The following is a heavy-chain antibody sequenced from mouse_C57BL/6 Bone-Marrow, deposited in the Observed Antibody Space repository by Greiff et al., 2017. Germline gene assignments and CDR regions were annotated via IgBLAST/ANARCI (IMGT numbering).Heavy chain of an antibody. D-gene: IGHD2-1*01. V-gene: IGHV1-59*01. CDR1: GYTFTSYW. J-gene: IGHJ2*01. CDR2: IDPSDSYT. CDR3: ARSRGNYYFDY. Sequence: QVQLQQPGAELVRPGTSVKLSCKASGYTFTSYWMHWVKQRPGQGLEWIGVIDPSDSYTNYNQKFKGKATLTVDTSSSTAYMQLSSLTSEDSAVYYCARSRGNYYFDYWCQGTTLTVSS.